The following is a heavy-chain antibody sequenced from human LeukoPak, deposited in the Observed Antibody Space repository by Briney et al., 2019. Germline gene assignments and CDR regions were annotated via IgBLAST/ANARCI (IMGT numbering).Heavy chain of an antibody. J-gene: IGHJ3*02. Sequence: ASVKVSCKASGYTFTSYDINWVRQATGQGLEWMGWINPNSGGTNYAQKFQGRVTMTRDTSISTAYMELSRLRSDDTAVYYCARAFLSSSVLYDAFDIWGQGTMVTVSS. CDR1: GYTFTSYD. V-gene: IGHV1-2*02. CDR2: INPNSGGT. D-gene: IGHD6-19*01. CDR3: ARAFLSSSVLYDAFDI.